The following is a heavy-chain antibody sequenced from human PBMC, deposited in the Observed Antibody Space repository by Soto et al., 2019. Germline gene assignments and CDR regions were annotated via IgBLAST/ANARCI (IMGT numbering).Heavy chain of an antibody. J-gene: IGHJ4*01. CDR1: GFTFSDHY. CDR3: ARDSGKGAYFDY. D-gene: IGHD1-26*01. Sequence: EVQLVESGGGVVQPGGSQRLSCAASGFTFSDHYMDWVRQAPGKGLEWVGRIRNKANSYTTDYAASVKGRFTISRDDSKDSLYLQMNSLKTEDTAIYYCARDSGKGAYFDYWGHGTLATVSS. CDR2: IRNKANSYTT. V-gene: IGHV3-72*01.